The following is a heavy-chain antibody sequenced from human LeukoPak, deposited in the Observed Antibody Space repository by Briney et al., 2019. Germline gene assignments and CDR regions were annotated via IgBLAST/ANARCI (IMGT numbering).Heavy chain of an antibody. V-gene: IGHV1-69*13. Sequence: SVKVSCKASGYTFTSYGISWVRQAPGQGLEWMGGIIPIFGTANYAQKFQGRVTITADESTSTAYMELSSLRSEDTAVYYCARVGAGDYYFDYWGQGTLVTVSP. D-gene: IGHD7-27*01. CDR1: GYTFTSYG. J-gene: IGHJ4*02. CDR3: ARVGAGDYYFDY. CDR2: IIPIFGTA.